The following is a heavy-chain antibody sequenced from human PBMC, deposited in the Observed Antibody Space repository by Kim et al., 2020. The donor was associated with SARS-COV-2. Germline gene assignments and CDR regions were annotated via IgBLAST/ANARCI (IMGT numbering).Heavy chain of an antibody. V-gene: IGHV4-34*01. CDR2: INRDGSA. CDR1: TGSFSGYY. CDR3: ARGRGGDGWYFDL. D-gene: IGHD2-21*02. Sequence: PETLSLTCAVYTGSFSGYYWSWIRQPPGKGLEWIGEINRDGSANYNPSLRSRVSISVDTSKNQFSLKLNSVTAADTAVYYCARGRGGDGWYFDLWGRDSLVTVSS. J-gene: IGHJ2*01.